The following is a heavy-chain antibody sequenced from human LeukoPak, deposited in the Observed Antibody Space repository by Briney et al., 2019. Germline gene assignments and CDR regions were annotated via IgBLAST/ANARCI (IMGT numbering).Heavy chain of an antibody. CDR1: GGSISSSNW. Sequence: SGTLSLTCAVSGGSISSSNWWSWVRQPPGKGLEWLGEIFHTGSTNYNPSPKSRITISLDTSKNQFSLKLSSVTAADTAVYYCAREISITMVRGVISWFDPWGQGTLVTVSS. D-gene: IGHD3-10*01. CDR2: IFHTGST. J-gene: IGHJ5*02. V-gene: IGHV4-4*02. CDR3: AREISITMVRGVISWFDP.